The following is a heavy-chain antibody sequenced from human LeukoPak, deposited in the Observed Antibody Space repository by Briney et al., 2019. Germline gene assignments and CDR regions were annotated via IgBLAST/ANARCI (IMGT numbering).Heavy chain of an antibody. V-gene: IGHV1-18*01. CDR3: AREEVVVVAATYFDY. Sequence: GASVKVSCKASGYTFTSYGISWVRQAPGQGLEGMGWISAYNGNTNYAQKLQGRVTMTTDTSTSTAYMELRSLRSDDTAVYYCAREEVVVVAATYFDYWGQGTLVTVSS. CDR2: ISAYNGNT. CDR1: GYTFTSYG. D-gene: IGHD2-15*01. J-gene: IGHJ4*02.